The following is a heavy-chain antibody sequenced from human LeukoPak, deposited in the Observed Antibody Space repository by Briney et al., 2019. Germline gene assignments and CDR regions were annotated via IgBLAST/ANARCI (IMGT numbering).Heavy chain of an antibody. CDR2: ISDSGVGT. Sequence: GGSLRLSCAASGFTFSSYAMSWVRQAPGKGLEWVSGISDSGVGTHYADSVKGRFTISRDNSKYILYLQMNSLRAEDTAVYYCAKAGWYGGDFDYWGQGTLVTVSS. V-gene: IGHV3-23*01. CDR1: GFTFSSYA. D-gene: IGHD6-19*01. J-gene: IGHJ4*02. CDR3: AKAGWYGGDFDY.